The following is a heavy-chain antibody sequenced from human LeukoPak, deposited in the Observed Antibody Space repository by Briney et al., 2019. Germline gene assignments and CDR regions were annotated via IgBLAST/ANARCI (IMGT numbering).Heavy chain of an antibody. J-gene: IGHJ4*02. CDR3: ARSGPSSGYYTAFDY. CDR2: TRNKANSYTT. CDR1: GFTFSSYS. D-gene: IGHD3-22*01. V-gene: IGHV3-72*01. Sequence: GGSLRLSCAASGFTFSSYSMNWVRQAPGKGLEWVGRTRNKANSYTTEYAASVKGRFTISRDDSKNSLYLQMNSLKTEDTAVYYCARSGPSSGYYTAFDYWGQGTLVTVSS.